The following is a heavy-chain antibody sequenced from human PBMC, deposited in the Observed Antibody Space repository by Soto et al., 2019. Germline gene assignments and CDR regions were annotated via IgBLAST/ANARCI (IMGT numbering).Heavy chain of an antibody. CDR3: ARDRYSSSPNYSVLDV. Sequence: GGSLRLSCAASGFTFSNYAVYWVRQAPGKGLEWVALMSSDGGNKYYADSVKGRFTISRDSSTDTLSLILNSLRPEDTAVYYCARDRYSSSPNYSVLDVWGQGTTVTVSS. V-gene: IGHV3-30-3*01. CDR1: GFTFSNYA. CDR2: MSSDGGNK. D-gene: IGHD6-6*01. J-gene: IGHJ6*02.